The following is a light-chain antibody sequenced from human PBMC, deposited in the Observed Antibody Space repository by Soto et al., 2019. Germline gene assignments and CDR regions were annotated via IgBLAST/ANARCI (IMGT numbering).Light chain of an antibody. Sequence: DIPMTQSPSSVSASVGARVTITCRASQGISSWLAWYQQKPGKAPKVLICGASSLQSRDPSRLSRSGSGRVYALTSSSLQPEDFATYDGHQANSFPFTFGRGTKVVIK. CDR3: HQANSFPFT. J-gene: IGKJ3*01. V-gene: IGKV1-12*01. CDR2: GAS. CDR1: QGISSW.